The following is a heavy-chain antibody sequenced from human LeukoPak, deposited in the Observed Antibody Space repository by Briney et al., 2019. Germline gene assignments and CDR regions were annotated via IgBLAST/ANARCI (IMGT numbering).Heavy chain of an antibody. D-gene: IGHD5-24*01. CDR1: GYTFTGYY. J-gene: IGHJ3*02. CDR3: AREKDGYNYAFDI. CDR2: INPNSGGT. Sequence: GASVKVSCKASGYTFTGYYMHWVRQAPGQGLEWMGWINPNSGGTNYAQKFQGRVTMTRDTSISTAYMELSRLRSDDTAVYYCAREKDGYNYAFDIWGQGTMATVSS. V-gene: IGHV1-2*02.